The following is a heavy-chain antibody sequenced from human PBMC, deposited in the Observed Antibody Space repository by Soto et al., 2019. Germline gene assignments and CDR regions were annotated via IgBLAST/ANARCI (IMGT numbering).Heavy chain of an antibody. D-gene: IGHD1-26*01. CDR3: ARGDRGAFDL. Sequence: EVQLVESGGGLVQPGESLRLSCAASGFTFSYYWMHWVRQAPGKGPVWVSRIHSDGSSTTYADSVKGRFSISRDNARNTVYRQKNSLRAEDTAVYYCARGDRGAFDLWGQGTVLTVSS. CDR1: GFTFSYYW. J-gene: IGHJ3*01. CDR2: IHSDGSST. V-gene: IGHV3-74*01.